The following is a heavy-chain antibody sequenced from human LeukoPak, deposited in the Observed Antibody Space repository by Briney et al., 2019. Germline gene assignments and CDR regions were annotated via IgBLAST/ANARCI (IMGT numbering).Heavy chain of an antibody. CDR2: INPTDGRT. J-gene: IGHJ3*02. V-gene: IGHV1-46*01. CDR1: GYTFTSHY. CDR3: AREFADGIKAFDI. Sequence: ASVKVSCKASGYTFTSHYLHWVRQAPGQGLEWMGIINPTDGRTTSPQNFQGRITMTRDTSTSTVNMELISLRYEDTAVYYCAREFADGIKAFDIWGQGTMVTVSS. D-gene: IGHD1-1*01.